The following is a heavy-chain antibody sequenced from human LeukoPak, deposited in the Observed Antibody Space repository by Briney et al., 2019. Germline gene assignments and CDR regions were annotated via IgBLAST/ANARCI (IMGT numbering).Heavy chain of an antibody. CDR2: INPDGSTT. CDR3: ARVSVGANFFDY. D-gene: IGHD1-26*01. J-gene: IGHJ4*02. Sequence: PGGSLRLSCVASGFAFRNYWMYWVRQGPGKGLVWLSRINPDGSTTTYADSVKGRSTISRDNANRMLSLHINSLRAEDTAVYYCARVSVGANFFDYWGQGTLVTVSS. V-gene: IGHV3-74*01. CDR1: GFAFRNYW.